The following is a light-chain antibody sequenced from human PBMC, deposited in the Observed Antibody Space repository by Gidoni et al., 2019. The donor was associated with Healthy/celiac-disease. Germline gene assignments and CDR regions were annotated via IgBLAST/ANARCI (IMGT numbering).Light chain of an antibody. CDR2: WAS. J-gene: IGKJ2*01. Sequence: DIVMTQSHESLAVSLGERATINCKSSQSVLYHSNNKNYLAWYQQKPGPPPELLISWASTRESGVPDRFSGSGSWTDFTRTISSLQAEAVAVYYCQQYYSTPYTFGQGTKLEIK. CDR3: QQYYSTPYT. V-gene: IGKV4-1*01. CDR1: QSVLYHSNNKNY.